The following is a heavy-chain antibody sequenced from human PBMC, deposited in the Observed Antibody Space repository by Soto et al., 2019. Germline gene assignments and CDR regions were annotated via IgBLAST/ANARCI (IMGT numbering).Heavy chain of an antibody. Sequence: EVQLVESGGGLVQPGGSLRLSCAASGFTFSSYWMHWVRQAPGKGLVWVSRINSDGSSTSYADSVKGRFTISRDNAKHTLYLQMDSLRAEDTAVYYCARDSAMYYYFWSGYSKAFDYWGQGTLVTVSS. CDR3: ARDSAMYYYFWSGYSKAFDY. CDR1: GFTFSSYW. CDR2: INSDGSST. J-gene: IGHJ4*02. D-gene: IGHD3-3*01. V-gene: IGHV3-74*01.